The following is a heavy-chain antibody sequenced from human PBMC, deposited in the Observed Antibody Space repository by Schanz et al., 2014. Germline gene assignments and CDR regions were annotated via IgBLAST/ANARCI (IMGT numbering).Heavy chain of an antibody. V-gene: IGHV3-11*01. D-gene: IGHD6-19*01. CDR1: GFTFSDYY. CDR2: ISNSCTTI. CDR3: VRDLISIGWYS. J-gene: IGHJ4*02. Sequence: SCAASGFTFSDYYMSWIRQAPGKGMEWVSYISNSCTTIYYADSVKGRFTISRDNAKNLLYLQMNILRVEDIAEYFCVRDLISIGWYSGGQGTLVNVSP.